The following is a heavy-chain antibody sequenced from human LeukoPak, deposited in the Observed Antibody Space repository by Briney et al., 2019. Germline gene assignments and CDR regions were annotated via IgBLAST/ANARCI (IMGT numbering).Heavy chain of an antibody. CDR1: GGSFSDYY. CDR3: ARLQTYTGYEDFDS. CDR2: INHSGST. V-gene: IGHV4-34*01. D-gene: IGHD5-12*01. J-gene: IGHJ4*02. Sequence: SETLSLTCGVYGGSFSDYYWSWIRQPSGKGLEWIGEINHSGSTNYNPSLKSRLTIPVDTPKNQFSLSLSSVTAADTPVYYCARLQTYTGYEDFDSWGQGTLVTVSS.